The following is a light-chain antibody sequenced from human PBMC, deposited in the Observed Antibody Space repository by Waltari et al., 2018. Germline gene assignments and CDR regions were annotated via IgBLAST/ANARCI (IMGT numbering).Light chain of an antibody. J-gene: IGKJ2*01. Sequence: VMSQSPESLAVSLGERATINCKSSQSVLYSSNNNNHLDWYQQKSGQAPKLLIYWASNRESGVPDRFSGSGSGTDFTLNISRLQAEDVAVYYCQQYYVTPYTFGQGTKLEIK. CDR2: WAS. CDR3: QQYYVTPYT. CDR1: QSVLYSSNNNNH. V-gene: IGKV4-1*01.